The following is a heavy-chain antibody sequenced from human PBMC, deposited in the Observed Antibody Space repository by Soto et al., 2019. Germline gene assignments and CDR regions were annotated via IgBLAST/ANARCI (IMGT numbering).Heavy chain of an antibody. V-gene: IGHV4-4*02. D-gene: IGHD5-12*01. CDR2: IYHSGST. CDR3: ASLGYPGNWFDP. CDR1: GGSISSSNW. J-gene: IGHJ5*02. Sequence: QVQLQESGPGLVKPSGTLSLTCAVSGGSISSSNWWSWVRQPPGKGLEWIGEIYHSGSTNYNPSLKGRXXIXVXXSKNPFSLKLSSVTAADTAVYYCASLGYPGNWFDPWGQGTLVTVSS.